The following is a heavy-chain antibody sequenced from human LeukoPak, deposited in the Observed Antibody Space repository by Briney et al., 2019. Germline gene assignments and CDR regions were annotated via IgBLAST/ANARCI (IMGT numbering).Heavy chain of an antibody. CDR3: AIFLSVYEYDRPRRVVFDL. J-gene: IGHJ2*01. V-gene: IGHV4-39*01. Sequence: SQTLSLTWTVSGASLSSISYYWGWIRQSPGNGVEGIGNIYFSGTTHYKPSPKSRVTLSLDTSKNTFSLKLNSVTAPDTTLHYCAIFLSVYEYDRPRRVVFDLGARGTSVTVSS. CDR2: IYFSGTT. D-gene: IGHD3-22*01. CDR1: GASLSSISYY.